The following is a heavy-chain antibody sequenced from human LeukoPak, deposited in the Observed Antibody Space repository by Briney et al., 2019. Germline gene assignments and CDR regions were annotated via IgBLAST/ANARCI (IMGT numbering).Heavy chain of an antibody. CDR3: ARVEMYYFDY. Sequence: GASVKVSCKASGYTFTSYGIRWMRQGPGQGLEWMGWISAYNGNTNYAQKLQGRVTMTTDTSTSTAYMELRSLRSDDTAVYYCARVEMYYFDYWGQGTLVTVSS. D-gene: IGHD1-1*01. J-gene: IGHJ4*02. CDR1: GYTFTSYG. CDR2: ISAYNGNT. V-gene: IGHV1-18*01.